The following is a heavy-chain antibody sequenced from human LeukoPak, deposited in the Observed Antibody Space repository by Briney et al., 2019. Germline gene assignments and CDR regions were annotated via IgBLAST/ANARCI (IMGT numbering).Heavy chain of an antibody. CDR3: ARTEAYDSSGSFDD. J-gene: IGHJ4*02. CDR2: ISTNSGNT. CDR1: GCTFTTYG. D-gene: IGHD3-22*01. Sequence: ASVKVSCTASGCTFTTYGLSWVRQAPGQGLEWMGWISTNSGNTNYAQKFQGRVTMTRDTSISTAYMELSRLRSDDTAVYYCARTEAYDSSGSFDDWGQGTLVTVSS. V-gene: IGHV1-18*01.